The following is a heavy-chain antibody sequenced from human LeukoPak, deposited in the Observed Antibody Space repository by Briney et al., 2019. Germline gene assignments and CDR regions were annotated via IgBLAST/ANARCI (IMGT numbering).Heavy chain of an antibody. CDR1: GYTLTGYY. CDR2: INPNNGGT. CDR3: ARNERAAGTY. Sequence: GGSVKVSCKASGYTLTGYYMHWVRQAPGQGLEWMGWINPNNGGTNYAQKFQGRVTMTRDTSISTAYMELSRLRSDDTAVYYCARNERAAGTYWGQGTLVTVSS. J-gene: IGHJ4*02. V-gene: IGHV1-2*02. D-gene: IGHD6-13*01.